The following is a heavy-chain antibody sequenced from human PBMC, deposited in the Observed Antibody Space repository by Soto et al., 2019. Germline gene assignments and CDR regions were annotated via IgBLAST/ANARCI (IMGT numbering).Heavy chain of an antibody. CDR2: IYYSGST. Sequence: SETLSLTCTVSGGSISSGGYYWSWIRQHPGKGLEWIGYIYYSGSTNHNPSLKSRVTISVDTSKNQFSLKLTSVTAADTAVYYCARVSSSWYKDYFDYWGQGTLVTVSS. V-gene: IGHV4-61*08. CDR3: ARVSSSWYKDYFDY. D-gene: IGHD6-13*01. CDR1: GGSISSGGYY. J-gene: IGHJ4*02.